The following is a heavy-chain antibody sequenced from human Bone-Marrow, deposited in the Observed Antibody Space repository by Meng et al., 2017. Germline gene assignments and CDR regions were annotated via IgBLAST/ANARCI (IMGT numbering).Heavy chain of an antibody. Sequence: GGSLRLSCAVYGGSFSDYYMSWIRQAPGKGLEWVSYISSSGSTIYYADSVKGRFTISRDNAKNSLYLQMNSLRAEDTAVYYCARAVAGTGGYFDYWGQGTLVTVSS. D-gene: IGHD6-19*01. CDR2: ISSSGSTI. V-gene: IGHV3-11*04. J-gene: IGHJ4*02. CDR3: ARAVAGTGGYFDY. CDR1: GGSFSDYY.